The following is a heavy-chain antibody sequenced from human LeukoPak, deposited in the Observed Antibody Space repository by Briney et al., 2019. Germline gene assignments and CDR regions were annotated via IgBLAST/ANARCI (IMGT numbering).Heavy chain of an antibody. CDR1: GFTFSRYW. Sequence: GGSLRLSCAASGFTFSRYWMSWMRQAPGKGLEWVANIKYDGSEDYYVDSVKGRFTISRDNAKNTLYLQLNSLRVEDTAVYYCKSGGAAPGSFDYWAREPWSPSPQ. V-gene: IGHV3-7*01. D-gene: IGHD1-1*01. CDR3: KSGGAAPGSFDY. J-gene: IGHJ4*02. CDR2: IKYDGSED.